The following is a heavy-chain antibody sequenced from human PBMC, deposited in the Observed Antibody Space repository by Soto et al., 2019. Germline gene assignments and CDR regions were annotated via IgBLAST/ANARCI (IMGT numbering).Heavy chain of an antibody. CDR3: AKDQYSSGWANYYDSSGVDY. D-gene: IGHD3-22*01. V-gene: IGHV3-30*18. CDR2: ISYDGSDK. J-gene: IGHJ4*02. CDR1: GFTFSSYG. Sequence: PGGSLRLSCAASGFTFSSYGMHWVRQAPGKGLEWVAVISYDGSDKYYADSVKGRFTISRDNSKNTLYLQMNSLRAEDTAVYYCAKDQYSSGWANYYDSSGVDYWGQGTLVTVSS.